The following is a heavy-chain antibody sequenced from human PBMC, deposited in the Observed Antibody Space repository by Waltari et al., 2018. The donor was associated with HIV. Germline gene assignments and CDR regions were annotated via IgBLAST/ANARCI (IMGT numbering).Heavy chain of an antibody. CDR1: GYTFTAYY. CDR2: INPNNGGT. CDR3: ASSSDGGRN. J-gene: IGHJ1*01. V-gene: IGHV1-2*02. Sequence: QVQLVQSGAEVKKPGASVKVSCKASGYTFTAYYIHWVRQAPGQGLEWMGWINPNNGGTKYAQKLQGRVTMTRDTPMSTAYMEMSSLIADDAAVIYCASSSDGGRNWGQGTLVTVSS.